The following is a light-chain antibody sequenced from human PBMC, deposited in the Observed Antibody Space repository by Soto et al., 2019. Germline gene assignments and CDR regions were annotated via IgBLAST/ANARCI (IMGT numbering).Light chain of an antibody. J-gene: IGKJ4*01. CDR2: DAS. V-gene: IGKV3-11*01. CDR3: QQRSNWPL. CDR1: QSVSSH. Sequence: EIVLTQSPATLSLSPGERATLSCRASQSVSSHLAWYQQKPGQAPRLLIYDASSRATGIPARFSGSGSGTDITLTISSQDPEDFAVYYCQQRSNWPLFGGGTKVEIK.